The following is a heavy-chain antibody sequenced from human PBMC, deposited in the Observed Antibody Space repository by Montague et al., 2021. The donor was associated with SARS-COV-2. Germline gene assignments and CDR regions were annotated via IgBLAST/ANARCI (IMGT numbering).Heavy chain of an antibody. J-gene: IGHJ4*02. V-gene: IGHV4-4*07. CDR1: GDSITYFY. CDR3: ARGVVAVPRVVDY. D-gene: IGHD2-15*01. CDR2: ISAGGGA. Sequence: SETLSLTCTVSGDSITYFYWNWIRQPAGNGLEWIGRISAGGGANYNPSLKSRVTMSMDTSKRQLSLKLNSVTAEDTAVYYCARGVVAVPRVVDYWGRGTLVTVSS.